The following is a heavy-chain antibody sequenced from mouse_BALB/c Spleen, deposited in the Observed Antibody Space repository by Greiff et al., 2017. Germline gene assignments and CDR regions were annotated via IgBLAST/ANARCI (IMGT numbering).Heavy chain of an antibody. J-gene: IGHJ2*01. CDR2: ISSGGSYT. Sequence: EVMLVESGGDLVKPGGSLKLSCAASGFTFSSYGMSWVRQTPDKRLEWVATISSGGSYTYYPDSVKGRFTISRDNAKNTLYLQMSSLKSEDTAMYYCARKNPLGYFDYWGQGTTLTVSS. V-gene: IGHV5-6*01. CDR1: GFTFSSYG. CDR3: ARKNPLGYFDY.